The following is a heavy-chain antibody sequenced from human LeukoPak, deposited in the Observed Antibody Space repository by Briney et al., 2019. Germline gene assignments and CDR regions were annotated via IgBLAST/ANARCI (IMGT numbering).Heavy chain of an antibody. CDR3: WGNTGSYPPNYYYGMDV. J-gene: IGHJ6*02. CDR2: INHSGST. Sequence: PSETLSLSCAAYGCTFSSYYWSWIRQPPGKGLEWIGEINHSGSTNYNPSLKNRLTILVNTSKNNFSLQLSSVTTADTAVLYCWGNTGSYPPNYYYGMDVWGQGTTVTVSS. CDR1: GCTFSSYY. D-gene: IGHD3-10*01. V-gene: IGHV4-34*08.